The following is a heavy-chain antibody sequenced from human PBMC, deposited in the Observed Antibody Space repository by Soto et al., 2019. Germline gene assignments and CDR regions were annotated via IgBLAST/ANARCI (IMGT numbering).Heavy chain of an antibody. J-gene: IGHJ2*01. CDR1: GGSFSGYF. Sequence: QVQLQQWGAGLLKPSETLSLTCGVYGGSFSGYFWSWIRQPPGKGLEWIGEINHSGNTNYNPSLKSRVTISIDTSKNQFSLKLSSVTAADTAVYYCARMICGAVAWYFDLWGPGTLVTVSS. CDR2: INHSGNT. V-gene: IGHV4-34*01. CDR3: ARMICGAVAWYFDL. D-gene: IGHD6-19*01.